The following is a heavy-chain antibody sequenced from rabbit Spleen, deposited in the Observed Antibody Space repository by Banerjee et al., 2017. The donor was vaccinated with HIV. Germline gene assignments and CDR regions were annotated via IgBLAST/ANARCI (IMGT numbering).Heavy chain of an antibody. CDR1: GFTLSSYW. J-gene: IGHJ6*01. D-gene: IGHD2-1*01. CDR2: IYNGDGST. V-gene: IGHV1S40*01. Sequence: QSLEESGGDLVKPGASLTLTYTASGFTLSSYWMCWVRQAPGKGPEWIACIYNGDGSTYYATWVNGRFTISKTSSTTVTLQMTSLTAADTATYFCARSMNSGNGALNLWGQGTLVTVS. CDR3: ARSMNSGNGALNL.